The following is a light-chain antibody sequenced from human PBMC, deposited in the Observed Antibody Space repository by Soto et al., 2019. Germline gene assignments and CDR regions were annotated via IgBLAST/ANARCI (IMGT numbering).Light chain of an antibody. J-gene: IGKJ5*01. V-gene: IGKV3D-20*02. CDR1: QSVSSSD. CDR3: QQRRNWPSFA. Sequence: ENVLTQSPGTLSLSPGERATLSCRASQSVSSSDLAWYQQKPGRAPSLLIYDTSARATGIPDRFSGSGSGTDSALTISRLEPEDLAVYYCQQRRNWPSFAFGQGTRLEIK. CDR2: DTS.